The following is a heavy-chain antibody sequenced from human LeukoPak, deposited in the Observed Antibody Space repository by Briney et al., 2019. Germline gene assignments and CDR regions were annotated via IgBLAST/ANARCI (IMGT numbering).Heavy chain of an antibody. V-gene: IGHV3-66*01. J-gene: IGHJ4*02. CDR1: GFTFSSYS. CDR2: IYSGGST. Sequence: PGGSLRLSCAASGFTFSSYSMNWVRQAPGKGLEWVSVIYSGGSTYYADSVKGRFTISRDNSKNTLYLQMNSLRAEDTAVYYCARTPLWGYFDYWGQGTLVTVSS. D-gene: IGHD3-16*01. CDR3: ARTPLWGYFDY.